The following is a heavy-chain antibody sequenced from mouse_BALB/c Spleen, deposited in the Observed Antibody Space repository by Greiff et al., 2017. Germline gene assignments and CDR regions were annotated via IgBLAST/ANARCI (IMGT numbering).Heavy chain of an antibody. Sequence: QVQLQQPGAELVRPGASVKLSCKASGYTFTSYWINWVKQRPGQGLEWIGNIYPSDSYINYNQKFKDKATLTVDKSSSTAYMQLSSPTSEDSAVYYCTRSDYGNPDYWGQGTTLTVSS. CDR3: TRSDYGNPDY. CDR1: GYTFTSYW. J-gene: IGHJ2*01. CDR2: IYPSDSYI. D-gene: IGHD2-1*01. V-gene: IGHV1-69*02.